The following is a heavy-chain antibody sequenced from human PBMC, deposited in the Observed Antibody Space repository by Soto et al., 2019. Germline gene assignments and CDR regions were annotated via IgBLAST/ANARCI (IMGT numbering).Heavy chain of an antibody. CDR1: GYTFDNYC. CDR3: ARDAAVGLFDY. CDR2: ISAYNGNT. D-gene: IGHD1-26*01. V-gene: IGHV1-18*01. J-gene: IGHJ4*02. Sequence: ASVKVSCKTSGYTFDNYCINWVRQAPGQGLEWMGWISAYNGNTKYAQKIQGRVTMTTDTSTSTAYMELRSLRSDDTAVYYCARDAAVGLFDYWGQGTLVTVSS.